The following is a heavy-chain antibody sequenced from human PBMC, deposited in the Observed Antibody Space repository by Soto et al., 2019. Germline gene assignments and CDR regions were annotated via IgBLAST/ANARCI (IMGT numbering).Heavy chain of an antibody. D-gene: IGHD4-17*01. J-gene: IGHJ2*01. CDR3: ARGDGWYFDL. CDR2: IWYDGSNK. CDR1: GFTFSRYG. V-gene: IGHV3-33*01. Sequence: QVQLVESGGGVVQPGRSLRLSCAASGFTFSRYGMHWVRQAPGKGLEWVAVIWYDGSNKYYADSVKGRFTISRDNSKNTLYLQMNSLRAEDTAVYYCARGDGWYFDLWGRGTLVTVSS.